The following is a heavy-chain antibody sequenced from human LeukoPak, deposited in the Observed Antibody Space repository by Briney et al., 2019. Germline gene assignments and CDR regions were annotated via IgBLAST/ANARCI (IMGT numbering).Heavy chain of an antibody. D-gene: IGHD1-14*01. V-gene: IGHV4-34*01. CDR3: VRAYYGAIGDAIITGPFDP. J-gene: IGHJ5*02. Sequence: SETLSLTCGVSGGSFSGYYWSWIRQSPGKGLEWIGEINRSGSTNFNPSLTSQATLSIDTSKNQFSLRLRSVTAADTAVYYCVRAYYGAIGDAIITGPFDPWGQGTRVTVSP. CDR2: INRSGST. CDR1: GGSFSGYY.